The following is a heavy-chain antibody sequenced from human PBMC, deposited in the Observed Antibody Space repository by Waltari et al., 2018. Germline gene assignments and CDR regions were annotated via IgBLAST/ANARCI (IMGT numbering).Heavy chain of an antibody. J-gene: IGHJ4*02. CDR2: ISSSGSTI. D-gene: IGHD1-26*01. CDR1: GFTLSSYE. V-gene: IGHV3-48*03. Sequence: EVQLVESGGGLVQPGGTMRLCCDASGFTLSSYEMNWTRPAPGKGLEWFSYISSSGSTIYYANSVKGRFTISRDNAKNSLYLQMNSLRAEDTAVYYCARSYIVGATGGGYWGQGTLVTVSS. CDR3: ARSYIVGATGGGY.